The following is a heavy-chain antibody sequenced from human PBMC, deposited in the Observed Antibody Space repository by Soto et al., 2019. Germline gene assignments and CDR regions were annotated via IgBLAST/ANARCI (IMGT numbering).Heavy chain of an antibody. Sequence: LSFTCTVSGGSISSSSYYWGWIRQPPGKGLEWIGSIYYSGSTYYNPSLKSRVTISVDTSKNQFSLKLSSVTAADTAVYYCARQDSSGWEGGFDYWGQGTLVTVSS. CDR3: ARQDSSGWEGGFDY. J-gene: IGHJ4*02. V-gene: IGHV4-39*01. CDR1: GGSISSSSYY. CDR2: IYYSGST. D-gene: IGHD6-19*01.